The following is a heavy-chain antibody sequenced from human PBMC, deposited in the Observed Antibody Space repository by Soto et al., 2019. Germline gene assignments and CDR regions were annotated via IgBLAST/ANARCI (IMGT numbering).Heavy chain of an antibody. V-gene: IGHV4-30-4*01. CDR1: GAYY. CDR3: AGDSYYYYGTDV. Sequence: GAYYRVWSRQPPGKGLEWIGYIYYSRSTYYNPSLKSRVTISVDTSKNQFSLKLSSVTAADTAVYYCAGDSYYYYGTDVWGQGTTVT. CDR2: IYYSRST. J-gene: IGHJ6*02.